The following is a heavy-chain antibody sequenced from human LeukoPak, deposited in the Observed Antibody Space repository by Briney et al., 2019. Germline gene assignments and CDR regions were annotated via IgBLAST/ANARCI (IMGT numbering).Heavy chain of an antibody. D-gene: IGHD5-18*01. CDR1: GGSISYSSYY. J-gene: IGHJ4*02. CDR2: IYYSGST. Sequence: SETPSLTCTVSGGSISYSSYYWGWIRQPPGKGLEWIGSIYYSGSTYYNPSLKSRVTISVDTSKNQFSLKLSSVTAADTAVYYCARLGLGIGFDYWGQGTLVTVSS. V-gene: IGHV4-39*07. CDR3: ARLGLGIGFDY.